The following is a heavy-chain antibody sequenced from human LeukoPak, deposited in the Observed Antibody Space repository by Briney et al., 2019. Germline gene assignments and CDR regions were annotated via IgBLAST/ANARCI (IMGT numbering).Heavy chain of an antibody. Sequence: ASVKVSCKASGGTFSSYAISWVRQAPGQGLEWMGWISAYNGNTNYAQKLQGRVTMTTDTSTSTAYMELRSLRSEDTAVYYCAREGYDSSLDYWGQGTLVTVSS. CDR2: ISAYNGNT. D-gene: IGHD3-22*01. V-gene: IGHV1-18*01. J-gene: IGHJ4*02. CDR3: AREGYDSSLDY. CDR1: GGTFSSYA.